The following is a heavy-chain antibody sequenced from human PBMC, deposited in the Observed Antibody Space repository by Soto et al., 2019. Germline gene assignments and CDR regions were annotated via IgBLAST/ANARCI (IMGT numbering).Heavy chain of an antibody. V-gene: IGHV4-59*01. CDR2: IYYSGST. J-gene: IGHJ5*02. CDR1: VGSISSYY. CDR3: ARDLGLELNWFDP. D-gene: IGHD1-7*01. Sequence: PSEPLSLPNTVSVGSISSYYCSWIRERPGKGLEWIGYIYYSGSTNYNPSLKSQVTISVDTSKNQFSLKLSSVTAADTAVYYWARDLGLELNWFDPWGQGTLVTVSS.